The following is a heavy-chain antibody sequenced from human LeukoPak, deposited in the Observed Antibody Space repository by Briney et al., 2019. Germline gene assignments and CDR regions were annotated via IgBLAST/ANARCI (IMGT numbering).Heavy chain of an antibody. CDR2: INHSGST. Sequence: PSETLSLTCAVYGGSFSGYYWSWIRQPPGKGLEWIGEINHSGSTNYNPSLKSRVTISVDTSKNQFSLKLSSVTAADTAVYYCASYLPGIAAAGSGAPYNWFDPWGQGTPVTVSS. D-gene: IGHD6-13*01. CDR3: ASYLPGIAAAGSGAPYNWFDP. J-gene: IGHJ5*02. CDR1: GGSFSGYY. V-gene: IGHV4-34*01.